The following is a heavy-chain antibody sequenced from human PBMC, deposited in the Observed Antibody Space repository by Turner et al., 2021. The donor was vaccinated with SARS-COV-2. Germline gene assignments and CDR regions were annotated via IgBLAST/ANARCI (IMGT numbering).Heavy chain of an antibody. D-gene: IGHD3-9*01. Sequence: EVQLKASGGGVVKCGGSRRPSCTASGNPFSNAWMRWVRHAPGKEMEWVGHVTSKANDGTTDYAANVRGRVSVSRYDSRDTMYRKMNSLTAEETAVCYCSTDRATYYDSLTGYYLPAMDVWGQGTMVTVSS. CDR2: VTSKANDGTT. CDR1: GNPFSNAW. J-gene: IGHJ6*02. CDR3: STDRATYYDSLTGYYLPAMDV. V-gene: IGHV3-15*01.